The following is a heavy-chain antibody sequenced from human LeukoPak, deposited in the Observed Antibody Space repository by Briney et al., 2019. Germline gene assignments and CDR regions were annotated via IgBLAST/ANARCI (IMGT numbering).Heavy chain of an antibody. V-gene: IGHV1-18*01. J-gene: IGHJ4*02. CDR3: ARAAGWHSSGWYPSYCDY. Sequence: GASVKVSCKASGYTFTSYGISWVRQAPGQGLEWMGWISAYTGNTNYAQEVQGRVTLTRDISTSTAYMEPRSLRSDDTAVYYCARAAGWHSSGWYPSYCDYWGQGTLVTVSS. CDR2: ISAYTGNT. CDR1: GYTFTSYG. D-gene: IGHD6-19*01.